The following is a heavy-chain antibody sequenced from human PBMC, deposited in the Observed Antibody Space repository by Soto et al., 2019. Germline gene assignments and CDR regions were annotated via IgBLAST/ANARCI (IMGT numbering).Heavy chain of an antibody. D-gene: IGHD4-17*01. CDR1: GGSFSGYY. CDR2: INHSGST. Sequence: SETLSLTCAVYGGSFSGYYWSWIRQPPGKGLEWIGEINHSGSTNYNPSLKSRVTISVDTSKNQFSLKLSSVTAADTAVYYCARHPYDYGDYFRFDYWGQGTLVTVSS. J-gene: IGHJ4*02. CDR3: ARHPYDYGDYFRFDY. V-gene: IGHV4-34*01.